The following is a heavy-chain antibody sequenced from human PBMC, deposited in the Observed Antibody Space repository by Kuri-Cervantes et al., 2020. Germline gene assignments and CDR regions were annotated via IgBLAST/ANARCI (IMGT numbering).Heavy chain of an antibody. CDR2: ISSSGSTI. Sequence: GESLKISCAASGFTFSDYYMSWIRQAPGKGLEWVSYISSSGSTIYYADSVKGRFTISRDNAKNSLYLQVNSLRAEDMTVYYCVRGSGYSSGWYPRTHDYWGQGTLVTVSS. CDR3: VRGSGYSSGWYPRTHDY. J-gene: IGHJ4*02. D-gene: IGHD6-19*01. CDR1: GFTFSDYY. V-gene: IGHV3-11*01.